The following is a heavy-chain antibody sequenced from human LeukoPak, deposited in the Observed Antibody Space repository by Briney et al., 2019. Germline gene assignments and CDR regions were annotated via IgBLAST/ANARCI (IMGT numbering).Heavy chain of an antibody. CDR2: ISGSGDST. CDR3: ARTQDIVVVVAALDY. Sequence: GGSLRLSCAASGFTFSSYWMSWVRLVPGKGLEWVSGISGSGDSTYYADSVKGRFTISRDNAKNSLYLQMNSLRAEDTAVYYCARTQDIVVVVAALDYWGQGTLVTASS. CDR1: GFTFSSYW. D-gene: IGHD2-15*01. J-gene: IGHJ4*02. V-gene: IGHV3-23*01.